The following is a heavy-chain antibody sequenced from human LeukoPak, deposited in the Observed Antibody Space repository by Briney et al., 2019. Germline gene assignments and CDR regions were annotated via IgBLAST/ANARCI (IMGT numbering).Heavy chain of an antibody. CDR1: GGTFSSYA. J-gene: IGHJ5*02. Sequence: SVRVSCKASGGTFSSYAISWVRQAPGEGLEWIGRIIPIFGTANYAQKFQGRVTITTDESTSTAYMELSSLRSEDTAVYYCARNNLSNWRYYGNWFDPWGQGTLVTVSS. CDR3: ARNNLSNWRYYGNWFDP. V-gene: IGHV1-69*05. D-gene: IGHD1-26*01. CDR2: IIPIFGTA.